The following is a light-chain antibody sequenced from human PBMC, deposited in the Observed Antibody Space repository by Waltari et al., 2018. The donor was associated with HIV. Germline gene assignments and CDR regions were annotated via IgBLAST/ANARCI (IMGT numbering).Light chain of an antibody. V-gene: IGLV2-11*01. J-gene: IGLJ3*02. Sequence: QSALTQPRSVSGSPGQSVTLPCTGTSSDVGSSNYAACYPPPARHTPQILIYDVGMRPAGVPDRFSGSKSGNTASLTNSGLQAEDEADYYCCSYAGSGVFGGGTKLTVL. CDR1: SSDVGSSNY. CDR2: DVG. CDR3: CSYAGSGV.